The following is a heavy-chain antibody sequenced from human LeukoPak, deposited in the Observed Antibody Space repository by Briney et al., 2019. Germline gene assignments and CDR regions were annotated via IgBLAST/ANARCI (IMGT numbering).Heavy chain of an antibody. D-gene: IGHD5-24*01. CDR3: ARADLRDGYQD. J-gene: IGHJ4*02. V-gene: IGHV1-18*01. Sequence: VASVKVSCKASGYTFTSYGISWVRQAPGQGLEWMGWISAYNGNTNYAQKLQGRVTMTTDTSTSTAYMELRRLRSDATAVYYCARADLRDGYQDWGQGTLVTVSS. CDR2: ISAYNGNT. CDR1: GYTFTSYG.